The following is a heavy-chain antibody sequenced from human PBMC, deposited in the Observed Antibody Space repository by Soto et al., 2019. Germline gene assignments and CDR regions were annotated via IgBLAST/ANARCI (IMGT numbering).Heavy chain of an antibody. J-gene: IGHJ6*03. CDR2: IKSKVDGGTS. V-gene: IGHV3-15*07. D-gene: IGHD1-7*01. CDR3: TILRLELRTYYYYYMDV. Sequence: GGSLRLSCAAPGFIFSNAWINWVRQAPGKGLEWVGRIKSKVDGGTSDFAAPVKGRFTISRDDSKNTLYLQMNSLKTEDTAVCYCTILRLELRTYYYYYMDVWGKGTAVTVSS. CDR1: GFIFSNAW.